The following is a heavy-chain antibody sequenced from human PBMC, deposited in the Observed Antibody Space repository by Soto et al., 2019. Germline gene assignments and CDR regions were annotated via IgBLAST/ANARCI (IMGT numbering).Heavy chain of an antibody. D-gene: IGHD3-10*01. Sequence: SETLSLTCAVYGGSFSGYYWSWIRQPPGKGLEWIGEINHSGSTNYNPSLKSRVTISVDTSKNQFSLKLSSVTAADTAVYYCARGKRLTVYYYGSGSYLHNWFDPWGQGTLVTVSS. CDR2: INHSGST. CDR1: GGSFSGYY. J-gene: IGHJ5*02. V-gene: IGHV4-34*01. CDR3: ARGKRLTVYYYGSGSYLHNWFDP.